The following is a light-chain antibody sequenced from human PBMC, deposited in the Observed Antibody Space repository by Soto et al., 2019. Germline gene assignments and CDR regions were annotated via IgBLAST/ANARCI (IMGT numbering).Light chain of an antibody. CDR3: QQYGSSPGYT. CDR1: QSVRSSY. CDR2: GAS. V-gene: IGKV3-20*01. J-gene: IGKJ2*01. Sequence: EIVLTQSPDILSLCPGERATLSCRASQSVRSSYLAWYQQRPGQAPRLLIYGASSRATGIPDRFSGDGSGTDFTLTISRLEPEDFAVYYCQQYGSSPGYTFGQGTKLEIK.